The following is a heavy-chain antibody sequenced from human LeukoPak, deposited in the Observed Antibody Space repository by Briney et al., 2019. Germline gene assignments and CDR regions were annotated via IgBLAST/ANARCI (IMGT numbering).Heavy chain of an antibody. Sequence: GGSLRLSCAASGFTFSSYWMHWVRHAPGKGLVWVSRINSDGSTTTYADSVKGRFTISRDNAKNTLYLQMNSLRAEDTAVYYCVRNLDFWGDSEDYWGQGTLVTVSS. D-gene: IGHD3-3*01. J-gene: IGHJ4*02. CDR3: VRNLDFWGDSEDY. CDR2: INSDGSTT. V-gene: IGHV3-74*01. CDR1: GFTFSSYW.